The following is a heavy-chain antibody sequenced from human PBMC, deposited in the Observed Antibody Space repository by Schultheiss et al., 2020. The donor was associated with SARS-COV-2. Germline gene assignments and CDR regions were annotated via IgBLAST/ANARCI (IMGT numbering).Heavy chain of an antibody. CDR2: ISGSGGST. J-gene: IGHJ4*02. CDR1: GFTFSSYA. V-gene: IGHV3-23*01. Sequence: GGSLRLSCAASGFTFSSYAMSWVRQAPGKGLEWVSAISGSGGSTYYADSVKGRFTISRDNAENSLSLQMNSLRAEDAAVYYCATQRFCPGGVCLWGNDYWGQGTLVTVSS. CDR3: ATQRFCPGGVCLWGNDY. D-gene: IGHD2-8*02.